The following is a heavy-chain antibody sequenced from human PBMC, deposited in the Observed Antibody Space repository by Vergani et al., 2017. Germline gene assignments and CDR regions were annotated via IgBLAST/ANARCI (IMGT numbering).Heavy chain of an antibody. V-gene: IGHV3-30*02. J-gene: IGHJ4*02. D-gene: IGHD6-19*01. CDR1: GFTLSNYD. Sequence: QVQLVESGGGVVQRGGSLRLSCATSGFTLSNYDMQWIRQGPGKGLEFVAFIQFDGSNQYYADSVKGRFTLSRDLSKNTLYLQMNSLRTDDTATYYCAKHFSGWGIDYWGQGTQVIVSS. CDR3: AKHFSGWGIDY. CDR2: IQFDGSNQ.